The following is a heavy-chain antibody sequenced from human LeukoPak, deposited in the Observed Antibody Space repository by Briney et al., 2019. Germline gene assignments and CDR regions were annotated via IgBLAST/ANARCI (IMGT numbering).Heavy chain of an antibody. CDR2: INPNSGGT. V-gene: IGHV1-2*02. CDR1: GYTFTGYY. Sequence: ASVKVSCKASGYTFTGYYMHWVRQAPGQGLGWMGWINPNSGGTSYAQNFQDRVTMTRDTSITTAYMELSRLTSDDTSVYYCATASGSGKDYWGQGTLVTVSS. D-gene: IGHD3-10*01. CDR3: ATASGSGKDY. J-gene: IGHJ4*02.